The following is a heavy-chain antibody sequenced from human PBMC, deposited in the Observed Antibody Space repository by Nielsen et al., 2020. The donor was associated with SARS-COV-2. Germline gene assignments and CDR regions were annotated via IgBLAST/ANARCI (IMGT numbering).Heavy chain of an antibody. CDR1: GYSISSGYY. CDR2: IYYSGST. J-gene: IGHJ6*03. Sequence: SETLSLTCTVSGYSISSGYYWGWIRQPPGKGLEWIGYIYYSGSTNYNPSLKSRVTISVDTSKNQFSLKLSSVTAADTAVYYCARGYGDSRGWYYYYYMDVWGKGTTVTVSS. V-gene: IGHV4-61*01. D-gene: IGHD6-19*01. CDR3: ARGYGDSRGWYYYYYMDV.